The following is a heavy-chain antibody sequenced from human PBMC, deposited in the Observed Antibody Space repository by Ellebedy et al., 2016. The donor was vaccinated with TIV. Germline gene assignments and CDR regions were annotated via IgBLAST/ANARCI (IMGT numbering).Heavy chain of an antibody. J-gene: IGHJ3*02. CDR3: VRGASLWVTDAFAI. D-gene: IGHD3-16*01. V-gene: IGHV3-23*01. CDR2: ISYSDGST. CDR1: GFIISSYA. Sequence: GGSLRLSXAASGFIISSYAMSWVRQAPGKGLEWVSTISYSDGSTYYADSVKGRFSISRDNSKKTLYLHMNSLRAEDTALYYCVRGASLWVTDAFAIWGQGTRLTVFS.